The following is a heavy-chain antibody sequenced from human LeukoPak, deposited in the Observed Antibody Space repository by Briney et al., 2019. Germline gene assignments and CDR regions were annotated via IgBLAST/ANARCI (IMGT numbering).Heavy chain of an antibody. CDR3: ARVTREAARYWYFDL. CDR2: IYATET. CDR1: GASISDYY. Sequence: SETLSLTCNVSGASISDYYWSWIRQSAGKGLEWIGRIYATETDFNPSLKSRVTISVDTSKNQFSLKLSTVTAADTAVYFCARVTREAARYWYFDLWGRGTLVTVSS. V-gene: IGHV4-4*07. D-gene: IGHD6-6*01. J-gene: IGHJ2*01.